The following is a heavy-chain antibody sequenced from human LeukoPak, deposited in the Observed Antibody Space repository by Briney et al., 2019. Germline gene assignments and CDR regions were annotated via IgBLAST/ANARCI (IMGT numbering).Heavy chain of an antibody. D-gene: IGHD1-26*01. CDR2: ISWNSGSI. V-gene: IGHV3-9*01. J-gene: IGHJ4*02. Sequence: GRSLRLSCAASGFTFSSYSMHWVRQAPGKGLKGGSGISWNSGSIGYADSVKGRFTISRDNAKNSLYLQMNSLRAEDTALYYCASSTVGATIDYWGQGTLVTVSS. CDR3: ASSTVGATIDY. CDR1: GFTFSSYS.